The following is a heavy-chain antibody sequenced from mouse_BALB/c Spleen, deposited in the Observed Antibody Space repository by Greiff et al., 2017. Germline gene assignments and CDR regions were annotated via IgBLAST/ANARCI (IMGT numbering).Heavy chain of an antibody. CDR1: GYTFTSYW. CDR2: IDPSDSYT. Sequence: QVQLQQPGAELVKPGASVKLSCKASGYTFTSYWMHWVKQWPGQGLEWIGEIDPSDSYTNYNQKFKGKATLTVDKSSSTAYMQLSSLTSEDSAVYYCASTYYYGSSYVMGYAMEYWGQGTSVTVSS. CDR3: ASTYYYGSSYVMGYAMEY. D-gene: IGHD1-1*01. V-gene: IGHV1-69*02. J-gene: IGHJ4*01.